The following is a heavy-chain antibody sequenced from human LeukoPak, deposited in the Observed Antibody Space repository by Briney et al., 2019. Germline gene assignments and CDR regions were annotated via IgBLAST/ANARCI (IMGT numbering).Heavy chain of an antibody. Sequence: SETLSLTCTVSGGSIGSGNYYRAWVRQPPGKGLEWIGSIYYSGSTYYSSSLKSRVTISKDTSKNQFSLKLSSVTAADTAVYYCARHPRNPDFDYWGQGTLVTVSS. CDR2: IYYSGST. CDR1: GGSIGSGNYY. D-gene: IGHD1-14*01. V-gene: IGHV4-39*01. CDR3: ARHPRNPDFDY. J-gene: IGHJ4*02.